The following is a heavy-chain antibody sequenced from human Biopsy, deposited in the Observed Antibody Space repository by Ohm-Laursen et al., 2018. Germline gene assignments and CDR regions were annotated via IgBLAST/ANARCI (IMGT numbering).Heavy chain of an antibody. Sequence: SVKVSCKASGGTFSSFGISWVRQAPGQGLEWMGEINSMFGTTNYAQTFQGRVTITADESTSTAYMEVSSLRSEDTTVYYCAKRGVERGRPLAYWGQGTLVTVSS. CDR2: INSMFGTT. D-gene: IGHD1-1*01. V-gene: IGHV1-69*13. CDR1: GGTFSSFG. CDR3: AKRGVERGRPLAY. J-gene: IGHJ4*02.